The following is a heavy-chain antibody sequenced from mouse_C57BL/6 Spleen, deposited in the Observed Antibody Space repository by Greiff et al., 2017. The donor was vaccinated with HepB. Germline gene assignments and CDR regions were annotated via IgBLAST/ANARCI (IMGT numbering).Heavy chain of an antibody. D-gene: IGHD1-1*02. Sequence: QVQLQQPGAELVMPGASVKLSCKASGYTFTSYWMHWVKQRPGQGLEWIGEIDPSDSYTNYNQKFKGKSTLTVDKSSSTAYMQLSSLTSEDSAVYYCAILWEGDYWGQGTTLTVSS. J-gene: IGHJ2*01. CDR1: GYTFTSYW. CDR3: AILWEGDY. V-gene: IGHV1-69*01. CDR2: IDPSDSYT.